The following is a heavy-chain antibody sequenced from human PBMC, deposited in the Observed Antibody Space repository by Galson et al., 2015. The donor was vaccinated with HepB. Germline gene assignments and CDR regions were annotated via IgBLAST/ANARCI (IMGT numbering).Heavy chain of an antibody. Sequence: SVKVSCKASGYTFTSYAMNWVRQAPGQGLEWMGWINTNTGNPTYAQGFTGRFVSSLDTSVSTAYLQISSLKAEDTAVYYCARGNSVEYYYYYMDVWGKGTTVTVSS. CDR1: GYTFTSYA. V-gene: IGHV7-4-1*02. CDR2: INTNTGNP. D-gene: IGHD3-10*01. CDR3: ARGNSVEYYYYYMDV. J-gene: IGHJ6*03.